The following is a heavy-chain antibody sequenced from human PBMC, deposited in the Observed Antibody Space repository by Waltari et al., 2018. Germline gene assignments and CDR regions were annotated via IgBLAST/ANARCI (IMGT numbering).Heavy chain of an antibody. J-gene: IGHJ4*02. V-gene: IGHV3-9*01. CDR1: GFTFDDYA. Sequence: EVQLVASGGGLVQPGRSLRVSCVGSGFTFDDYAMYWVRQRPGRVLGGVSGVGWNSGAIGYADSLRCRFSTYRDNAKKSLYLQMGRLRPEDTALYYCVKGGWGFGAFYEQHWGQGIQVTVSS. D-gene: IGHD3-10*01. CDR2: VGWNSGAI. CDR3: VKGGWGFGAFYEQH.